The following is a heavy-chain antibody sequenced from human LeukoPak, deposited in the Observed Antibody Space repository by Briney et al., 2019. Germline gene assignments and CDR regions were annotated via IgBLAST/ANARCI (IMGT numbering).Heavy chain of an antibody. D-gene: IGHD3-22*01. V-gene: IGHV3-7*01. CDR3: ARTDYYDSCGYYNY. CDR2: IKQDGSEK. Sequence: GGSLRLSCAASGFTFSSYWMSWVRQAPGKGLEWVANIKQDGSEKYYVDSVKGRFTISRDNAKNSLYLQMNSLRAEDTAVYYCARTDYYDSCGYYNYWGQGTLVTVSS. J-gene: IGHJ4*02. CDR1: GFTFSSYW.